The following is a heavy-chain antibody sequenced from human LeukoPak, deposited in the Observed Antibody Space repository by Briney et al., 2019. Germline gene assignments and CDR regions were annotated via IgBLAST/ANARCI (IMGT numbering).Heavy chain of an antibody. CDR3: ARDGTAAGLYFDL. J-gene: IGHJ4*01. D-gene: IGHD6-13*01. CDR2: IRQDGGEK. CDR1: GFTFSSHW. V-gene: IGHV3-7*01. Sequence: GGSLRLSCAVSGFTFSSHWMNWVRQAPGKGLEWVASIRQDGGEKSYVDSVKGRFTMSRDNTKKSLYLQMSSLRAEDTAVYYCARDGTAAGLYFDLWGQGTLVTVSS.